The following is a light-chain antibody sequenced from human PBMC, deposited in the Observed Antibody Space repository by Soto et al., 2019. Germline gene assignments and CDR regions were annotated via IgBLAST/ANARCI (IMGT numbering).Light chain of an antibody. Sequence: EIVLTQSPGTLSLSPGERATLSCMASQTINNYVAWYQQKPGQAPRVLIYDSSIRATGVPDRFSGSGSGTDFTLTISRLEPEDFAVYYCQQYVDSPETFGGGTKVDIK. V-gene: IGKV3-20*01. CDR2: DSS. CDR3: QQYVDSPET. J-gene: IGKJ4*01. CDR1: QTINNY.